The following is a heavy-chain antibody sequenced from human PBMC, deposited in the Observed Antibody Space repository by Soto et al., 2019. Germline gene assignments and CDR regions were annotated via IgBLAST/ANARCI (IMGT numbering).Heavy chain of an antibody. CDR2: ISYDGNNK. CDR3: AKVTRPCTSGVCLLNWVVP. J-gene: IGHJ5*02. CDR1: GFTFSSYG. D-gene: IGHD2-8*01. Sequence: QVQLVESGGGVVQPGRSLRLSCAAYGFTFSSYGMHWVRQAPGKGLEWVAVISYDGNNKYYGDSVKGRFTISRDDSKNTMFLEINSLRDEDTTVYSCAKVTRPCTSGVCLLNWVVPWGQGALVTVSS. V-gene: IGHV3-30*18.